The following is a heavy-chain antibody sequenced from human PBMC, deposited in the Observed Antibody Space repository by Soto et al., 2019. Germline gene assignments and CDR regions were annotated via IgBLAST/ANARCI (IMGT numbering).Heavy chain of an antibody. V-gene: IGHV2-70*11. Sequence: SGPTLVNATQTLTLTCTFSGFSLSTSGMCVSWIRQPPGKALEWLARIDWDDDKYYSTSLKTRLTISKDTSKNQVVLTMTNMDPVDTATYYCARIQATDYYYGMDVWGQGTTVTVSS. J-gene: IGHJ6*02. D-gene: IGHD1-26*01. CDR2: IDWDDDK. CDR1: GFSLSTSGMC. CDR3: ARIQATDYYYGMDV.